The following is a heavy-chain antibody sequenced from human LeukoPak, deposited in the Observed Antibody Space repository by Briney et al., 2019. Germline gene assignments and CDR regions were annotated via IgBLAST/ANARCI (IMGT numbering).Heavy chain of an antibody. Sequence: SQTLSLTCAISGDSVSSNSGAWNWIRQSPSRGLEWLGRTYYRSKWSTDYAVFVKSRITINPDTSKNQFSLHLKSVTPEDTAVYYCARMVGNSPDYWGQGTLVTVSS. J-gene: IGHJ4*02. CDR3: ARMVGNSPDY. CDR1: GDSVSSNSGA. V-gene: IGHV6-1*01. CDR2: TYYRSKWST. D-gene: IGHD2/OR15-2a*01.